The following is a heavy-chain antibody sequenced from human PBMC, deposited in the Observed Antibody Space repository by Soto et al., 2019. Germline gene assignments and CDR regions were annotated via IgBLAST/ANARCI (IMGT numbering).Heavy chain of an antibody. CDR1: GGTFSSYT. D-gene: IGHD2-15*01. V-gene: IGHV1-69*02. Sequence: QVQLVQSGAEVKKPGSSVKVSCKASGGTFSSYTISWVRQAPGQGLEWMGRIIPILGIANYAQKFQGRVTITADKPTGPAYMGLSSLRPGDTAVYYCASSTGCSGGSCYPPGGWGRGPLVTVSS. J-gene: IGHJ4*02. CDR3: ASSTGCSGGSCYPPGG. CDR2: IIPILGIA.